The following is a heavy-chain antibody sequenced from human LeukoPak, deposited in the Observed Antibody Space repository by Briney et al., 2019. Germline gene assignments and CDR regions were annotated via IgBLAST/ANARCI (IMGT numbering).Heavy chain of an antibody. V-gene: IGHV4-59*01. CDR3: ARGFRNGGAYYFDY. D-gene: IGHD4-23*01. CDR2: IYYSGST. Sequence: SETLSLTCTVSGGSISSYYWSWIRQPPGKGLEWIGYIYYSGSTNYNPSLKSRVTISVDTSKNQLSLKLSSVTVADTAVYYCARGFRNGGAYYFDYWGQGTLVTVSS. J-gene: IGHJ4*02. CDR1: GGSISSYY.